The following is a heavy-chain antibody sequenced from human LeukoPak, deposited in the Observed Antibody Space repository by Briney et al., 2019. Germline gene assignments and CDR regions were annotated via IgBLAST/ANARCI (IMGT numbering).Heavy chain of an antibody. D-gene: IGHD6-19*01. Sequence: KPGRSLRLSCTASGFTFGDYTMSWFRQAPGKGLEWVGFIGSKAYGGTTEYAASVKGRFTISRDHSKSIAYLQRNSLKTEDTAVYYCTRSRIAVAGTRIFYFDYWGQGTLVTVSS. CDR2: IGSKAYGGTT. CDR1: GFTFGDYT. CDR3: TRSRIAVAGTRIFYFDY. J-gene: IGHJ4*02. V-gene: IGHV3-49*05.